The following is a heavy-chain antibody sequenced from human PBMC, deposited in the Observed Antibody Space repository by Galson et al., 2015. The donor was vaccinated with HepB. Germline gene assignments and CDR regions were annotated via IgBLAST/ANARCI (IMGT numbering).Heavy chain of an antibody. Sequence: SLRLSCAASGFAFRSYAMSWVRQAPGKGLEWVSSISGSDGSTYYADSVKGRFTISRDNSKNTLFLQMNSLRADETALYYCATDRGSGYSYGTYYYFYGQDVWGQGTTVTVSS. CDR1: GFAFRSYA. CDR3: ATDRGSGYSYGTYYYFYGQDV. CDR2: ISGSDGST. V-gene: IGHV3-23*01. J-gene: IGHJ6*02. D-gene: IGHD5-18*01.